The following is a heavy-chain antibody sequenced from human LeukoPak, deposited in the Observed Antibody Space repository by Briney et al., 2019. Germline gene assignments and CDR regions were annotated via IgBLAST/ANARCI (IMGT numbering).Heavy chain of an antibody. J-gene: IGHJ5*02. Sequence: PGGSLRLSCAASGFTLSGSAMHWVRQASGKGREWVGRIRSKANSYAPAYAASVKGRFTISRDDSKNTAYLQMNSLKTEDTAVYYCTRRGYGSGSYPWGQGTLVTVSS. V-gene: IGHV3-73*01. CDR1: GFTLSGSA. CDR3: TRRGYGSGSYP. CDR2: IRSKANSYAP. D-gene: IGHD3-10*01.